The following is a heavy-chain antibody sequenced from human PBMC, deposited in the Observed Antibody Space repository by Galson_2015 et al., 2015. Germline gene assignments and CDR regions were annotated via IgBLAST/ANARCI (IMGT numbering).Heavy chain of an antibody. CDR2: ISSSSSYI. CDR3: ARVDSSSWYFSY. V-gene: IGHV3-21*01. J-gene: IGHJ4*02. Sequence: SLRLSCAASGFTFSSYSVNWVRQAPGKGLEWVSSISSSSSYIYYADSVEGRFTISRDNAKNSLYLQTNSLRAEDTAVYYCARVDSSSWYFSYWGQGTLVTVSS. D-gene: IGHD6-13*01. CDR1: GFTFSSYS.